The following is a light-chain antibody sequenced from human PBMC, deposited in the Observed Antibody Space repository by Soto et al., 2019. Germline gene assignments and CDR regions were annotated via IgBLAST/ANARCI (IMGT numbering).Light chain of an antibody. CDR1: SSDVGNYKY. Sequence: QSVLTQPASVSGSPGQSITISCTGTSSDVGNYKYVSWYQQHPGKAPKLMIYEVSNRPSGVSNRFSGSKSGNTASLTISGLQAEDETDYYCFSYTSSGTYVIGTGTRSPA. CDR3: FSYTSSGTYV. J-gene: IGLJ1*01. CDR2: EVS. V-gene: IGLV2-14*01.